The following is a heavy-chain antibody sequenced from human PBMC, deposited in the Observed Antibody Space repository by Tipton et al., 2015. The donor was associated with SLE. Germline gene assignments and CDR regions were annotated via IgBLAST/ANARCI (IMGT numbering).Heavy chain of an antibody. Sequence: QLVQSGAEVKRPGASVKVSCMASGYTFTSYAISWVRQAPGQGLEWMGWISAHNGDTGSAQKFQGRVTMTTETSTTTAFMELRSLKSDDTALYYCVRGLFTYGGTSQGVFDLWGQGTLVTVSS. J-gene: IGHJ3*01. V-gene: IGHV1-18*01. CDR3: VRGLFTYGGTSQGVFDL. CDR1: GYTFTSYA. CDR2: ISAHNGDT. D-gene: IGHD4/OR15-4a*01.